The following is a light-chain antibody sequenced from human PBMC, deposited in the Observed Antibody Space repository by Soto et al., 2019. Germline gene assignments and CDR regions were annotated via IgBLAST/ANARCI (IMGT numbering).Light chain of an antibody. Sequence: ETELTQSPGTLSLSPGQRATLSCRASQSVSSSYLAWYQQKPGQAPRLLIYGASSRATGIPDRFSGSGSGTDFTLTISRLEPEDFATYYCQHLKSYPPSFGGGTKVEVK. J-gene: IGKJ4*01. CDR3: QHLKSYPPS. CDR1: QSVSSSY. V-gene: IGKV3-20*01. CDR2: GAS.